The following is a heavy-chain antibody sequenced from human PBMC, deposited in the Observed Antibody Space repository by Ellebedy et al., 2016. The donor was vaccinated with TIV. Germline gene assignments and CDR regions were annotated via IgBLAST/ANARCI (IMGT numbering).Heavy chain of an antibody. V-gene: IGHV3-23*01. J-gene: IGHJ3*02. CDR3: AKPMGPGGRFDAFDI. Sequence: GGSLRLXXAASGFTFSNYAMSWVRQAPGKGLEWVSAITGIGTSTYYADSVKSRFTISRDNSKNTLSLQMNSLRADDTAIYYCAKPMGPGGRFDAFDIWGQGTLVTVSS. CDR1: GFTFSNYA. CDR2: ITGIGTST. D-gene: IGHD3-16*01.